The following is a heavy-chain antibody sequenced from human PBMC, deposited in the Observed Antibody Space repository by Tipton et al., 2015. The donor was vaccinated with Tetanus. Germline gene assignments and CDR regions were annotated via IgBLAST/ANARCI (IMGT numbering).Heavy chain of an antibody. V-gene: IGHV1-18*01. Sequence: QSGAEVKKPGASVKVSCKASGYTFTSYGISWVRQAPGQGLEWMGWISAYNGNTNYAQKLQGRVTMTTDTSTSTTYMELRSLRSDDTAVYYCARGARSTVNGVSWYYWGQGTLVTVSS. CDR3: ARGARSTVNGVSWYY. J-gene: IGHJ4*02. D-gene: IGHD4-17*01. CDR1: GYTFTSYG. CDR2: ISAYNGNT.